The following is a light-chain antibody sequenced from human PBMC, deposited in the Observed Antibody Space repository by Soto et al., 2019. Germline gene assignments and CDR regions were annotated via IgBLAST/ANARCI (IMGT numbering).Light chain of an antibody. CDR3: HHYGRSPGT. V-gene: IGKV3-20*01. Sequence: DIVLTQSPGTLSLSPGERATLSCRASQSVSSTYLAWYQKKPGQAPRLLIYGASSRATGIPDRVSGSGSGTDFTLTISRLQPEDVAVYYGHHYGRSPGTFGQGTKVDIK. CDR1: QSVSSTY. CDR2: GAS. J-gene: IGKJ1*01.